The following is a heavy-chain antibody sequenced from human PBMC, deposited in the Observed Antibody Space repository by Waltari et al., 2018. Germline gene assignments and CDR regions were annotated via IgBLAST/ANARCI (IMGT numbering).Heavy chain of an antibody. D-gene: IGHD6-13*01. V-gene: IGHV1-3*01. Sequence: QVQLVQSGAEVKKPGASVKVSCKASGYTFTSYAMHWVRQAPGQRLEWMGWINAGNGNTKYSQKFQGRVTITRDTSASTAYMELSSLRSEDTAVYYCARRPPSFRTAASFDYWGQGTLVTVSS. J-gene: IGHJ4*02. CDR2: INAGNGNT. CDR3: ARRPPSFRTAASFDY. CDR1: GYTFTSYA.